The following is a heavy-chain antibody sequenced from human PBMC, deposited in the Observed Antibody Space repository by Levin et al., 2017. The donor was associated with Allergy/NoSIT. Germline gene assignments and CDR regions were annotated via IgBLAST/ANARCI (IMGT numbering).Heavy chain of an antibody. D-gene: IGHD3-9*01. CDR3: ARGRYDILTGYYPTIYFDY. CDR2: INHSGST. CDR1: GGSFSGYY. Sequence: SETLSLTCAVYGGSFSGYYWSWIRQPPGKGLEWIGEINHSGSTNYNPSLKSRVTISVDTSKNQFSLKLSSVTAADTAVYYCARGRYDILTGYYPTIYFDYWGQGTLVTVSS. J-gene: IGHJ4*02. V-gene: IGHV4-34*01.